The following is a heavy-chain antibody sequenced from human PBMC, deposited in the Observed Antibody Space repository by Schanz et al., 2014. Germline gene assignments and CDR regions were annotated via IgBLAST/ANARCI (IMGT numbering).Heavy chain of an antibody. D-gene: IGHD3-3*01. CDR2: ISYDGSLK. Sequence: ESGGGAVQPGRSLRLSCAASGFTFSSYAVDWIRQAPGQGLEWVSFISYDGSLKSYLDSVKGRFTISRDNSKNTLFLEMNSLRVEDTAVYYCARDLVSYHDFWSGQETGDRAFDLWGQGTMVTVSP. V-gene: IGHV3-30-3*01. J-gene: IGHJ3*01. CDR3: ARDLVSYHDFWSGQETGDRAFDL. CDR1: GFTFSSYA.